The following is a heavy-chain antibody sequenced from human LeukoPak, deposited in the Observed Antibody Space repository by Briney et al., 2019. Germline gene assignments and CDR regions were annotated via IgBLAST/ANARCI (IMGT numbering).Heavy chain of an antibody. CDR3: ARSSSSSVGFDY. J-gene: IGHJ4*02. Sequence: SETLSLTCTVSDYSISSSYYWGWIRPPPGKGLEWIGNIYHSGSTYYNASPKSRVTISVDTSKNQFSLKLSSVTAADTAVYYCARSSSSSVGFDYWGQGTLVTVSS. V-gene: IGHV4-38-2*02. CDR1: DYSISSSYY. D-gene: IGHD6-13*01. CDR2: IYHSGST.